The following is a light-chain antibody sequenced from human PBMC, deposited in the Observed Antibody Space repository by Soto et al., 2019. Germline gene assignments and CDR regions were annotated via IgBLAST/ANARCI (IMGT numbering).Light chain of an antibody. Sequence: QSALTQPASVSGSPGQSITISCTGTSSAVGGYNYVSWYQQHPGKAPRLMIYDVNNRPSGVSDRFSGSKSGNTASLTISGLQAEDEDDYYCTSYTISNTLVFGGGTKVTVL. V-gene: IGLV2-14*01. CDR3: TSYTISNTLV. J-gene: IGLJ2*01. CDR1: SSAVGGYNY. CDR2: DVN.